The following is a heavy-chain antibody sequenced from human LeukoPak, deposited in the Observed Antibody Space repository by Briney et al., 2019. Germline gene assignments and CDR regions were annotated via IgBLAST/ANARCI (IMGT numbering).Heavy chain of an antibody. J-gene: IGHJ4*02. Sequence: GASVTVSFKASVYSFTTSDINWVRQATGQGLEWMGWMNPDSGDTGYAQKFQGRLTITRHTSINTAYMELSGLRSDDSAVYYCTRGWDYWGQGTLVTVSS. CDR2: MNPDSGDT. CDR1: VYSFTTSD. CDR3: TRGWDY. V-gene: IGHV1-8*03.